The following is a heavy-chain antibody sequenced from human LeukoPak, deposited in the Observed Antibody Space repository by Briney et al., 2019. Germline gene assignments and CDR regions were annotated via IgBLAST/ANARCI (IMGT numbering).Heavy chain of an antibody. CDR2: ISAYNGNT. V-gene: IGHV1-18*01. CDR1: GYTFTSYG. J-gene: IGHJ4*02. D-gene: IGHD4-17*01. Sequence: GASVKVSCKASGYTFTSYGISWVRQAPGQGLEWMGWISAYNGNTNYAQKLQGRVTTTTDTSTSTAYMELRSLRSDDTAVYYCARGATVTRVPLPFDYWGQGTLVTVSS. CDR3: ARGATVTRVPLPFDY.